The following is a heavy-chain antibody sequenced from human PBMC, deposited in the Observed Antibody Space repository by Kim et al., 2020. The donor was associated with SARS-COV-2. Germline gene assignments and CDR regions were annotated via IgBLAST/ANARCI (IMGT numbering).Heavy chain of an antibody. Sequence: GGSLRLSCAASGFTFDDYAMHWVRQAPGKGLEWVSGISWNSGNIGYADSVKGRFTISRDNAKNSLYLQMNSLRAEDTALYYCAMAPLYGSGMGGMEVWGQGTKVTVSS. J-gene: IGHJ6*02. CDR2: ISWNSGNI. CDR3: AMAPLYGSGMGGMEV. CDR1: GFTFDDYA. D-gene: IGHD3-10*01. V-gene: IGHV3-9*01.